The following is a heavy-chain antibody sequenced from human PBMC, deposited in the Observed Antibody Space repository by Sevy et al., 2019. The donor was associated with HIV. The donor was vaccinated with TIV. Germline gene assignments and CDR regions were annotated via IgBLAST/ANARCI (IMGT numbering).Heavy chain of an antibody. J-gene: IGHJ4*02. V-gene: IGHV3-7*01. Sequence: GGSLRLSCAASGFTFSNYWMTWARQAPGKGLEWVANIKQDEGEKYYVDSVKGRFTISIDNAKNTLYLQMNSLRAEDTAVYYCARDLSRSYSSGWSVDFWGQGTLVTVSS. CDR3: ARDLSRSYSSGWSVDF. D-gene: IGHD6-19*01. CDR2: IKQDEGEK. CDR1: GFTFSNYW.